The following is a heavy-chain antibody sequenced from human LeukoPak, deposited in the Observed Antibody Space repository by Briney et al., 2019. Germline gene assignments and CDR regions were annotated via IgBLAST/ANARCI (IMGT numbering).Heavy chain of an antibody. V-gene: IGHV3-48*01. J-gene: IGHJ4*02. CDR2: ISSSSSTI. CDR3: ATAIVVVPAATHDDY. Sequence: GGSLRLSSATSGLTFSSYSMNWVRQAPGKGLEWVSYISSSSSTIYYADSVKGRFTISRDNAKNSLYLQMNSLRAEETAVYYCATAIVVVPAATHDDYWGQGTLVTVSS. CDR1: GLTFSSYS. D-gene: IGHD2-2*01.